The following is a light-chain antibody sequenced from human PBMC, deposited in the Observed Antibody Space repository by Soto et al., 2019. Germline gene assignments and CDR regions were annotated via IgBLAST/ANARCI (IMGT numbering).Light chain of an antibody. J-gene: IGKJ1*01. CDR3: QQYGSSPPT. Sequence: IVLTQSQGTLSLSPGERATLSCSASQSVSSNSLAWYQRKPGQAPRLLIYGASNRATGIPNRFSGSGSGTDVTVTITRLEPEDFVVYYCQQYGSSPPTCGQGTKVEI. V-gene: IGKV3-20*01. CDR1: QSVSSNS. CDR2: GAS.